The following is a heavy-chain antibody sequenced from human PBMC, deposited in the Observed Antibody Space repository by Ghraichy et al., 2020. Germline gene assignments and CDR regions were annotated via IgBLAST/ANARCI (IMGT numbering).Heavy chain of an antibody. J-gene: IGHJ6*02. Sequence: SCAASGFTFYTYAMNWVRQAPGKGLEWVSIITGSGAATNYADSVKGRFTISRDNSNTTLFLQLNSLRAEDTAVYYCAKGGSGDWRGYGMDVWGQGTTVTVSS. D-gene: IGHD2-21*02. V-gene: IGHV3-23*01. CDR1: GFTFYTYA. CDR3: AKGGSGDWRGYGMDV. CDR2: ITGSGAAT.